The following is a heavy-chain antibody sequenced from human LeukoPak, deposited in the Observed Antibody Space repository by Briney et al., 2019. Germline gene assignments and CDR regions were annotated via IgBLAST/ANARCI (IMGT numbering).Heavy chain of an antibody. CDR1: GFTFSTSA. V-gene: IGHV3-23*01. CDR3: GKVSYNFWSGYFY. Sequence: GSLRLSCAASGFTFSTSAMSWVRQAPGKGLEWVSSINDGGGSTYYADSVKGRFTISRDNSKNTLYLQMNNLRAEDTAVYYCGKVSYNFWSGYFYWGQGTLVTVSS. J-gene: IGHJ4*02. CDR2: INDGGGST. D-gene: IGHD3-3*01.